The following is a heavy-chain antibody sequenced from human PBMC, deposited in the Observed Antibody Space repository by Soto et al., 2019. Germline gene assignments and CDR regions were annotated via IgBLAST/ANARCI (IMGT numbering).Heavy chain of an antibody. CDR2: IYWDDDK. V-gene: IGHV2-5*02. CDR1: GFSLSTRGVG. D-gene: IGHD6-19*01. Sequence: QITLKESGPTLVRPTQTLTLTCTFSGFSLSTRGVGVGWIRQPPGKALEGLGLIYWDDDKRYSPSLKSRLTITKDTSKNQVVLTMTNLDPVDTATYYCAHRGSSWQLDYWGQGTLVTVSS. J-gene: IGHJ4*02. CDR3: AHRGSSWQLDY.